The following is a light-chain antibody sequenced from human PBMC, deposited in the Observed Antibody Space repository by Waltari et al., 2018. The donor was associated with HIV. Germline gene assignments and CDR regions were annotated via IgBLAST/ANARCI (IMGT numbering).Light chain of an antibody. CDR3: SSYAGSSTFVI. CDR1: SSGVGTYKH. CDR2: EVS. J-gene: IGLJ2*01. V-gene: IGLV2-23*02. Sequence: QSALTQPASVSGSPGQSITLSCTGSSSGVGTYKHVSWYQQHPGKAPRLIIYEVSKRPSGVSNRYSASKSGKTASLTVSGLRAEDEADYYCSSYAGSSTFVIFGGGTKLTVL.